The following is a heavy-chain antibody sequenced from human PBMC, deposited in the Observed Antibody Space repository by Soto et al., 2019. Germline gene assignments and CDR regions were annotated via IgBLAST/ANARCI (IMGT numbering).Heavy chain of an antibody. CDR2: IDWDDDK. CDR3: AGIGYCSSASCGYFDY. J-gene: IGHJ4*02. D-gene: IGHD2-2*03. Sequence: SGPTLVNPTQTLTLTSTFSGFSLSTSGMCVSWIRQPPGKALEWLARIDWDDDKYYSTSLKTRLTISKDTSTNQVVLTMTNMDPVDTATYYCAGIGYCSSASCGYFDYWGQGTLVTVS. CDR1: GFSLSTSGMC. V-gene: IGHV2-70*11.